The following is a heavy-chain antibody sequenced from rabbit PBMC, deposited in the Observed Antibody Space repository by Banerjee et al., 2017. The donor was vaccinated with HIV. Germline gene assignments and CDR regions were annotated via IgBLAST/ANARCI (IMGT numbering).Heavy chain of an antibody. J-gene: IGHJ6*01. Sequence: QEQLEESGGDLVKPEGSLTLTCTASGFSFSDNYVMCWVRQAPGKGLEWIGCIVADSGSTYYASWAKGRFTISKTSSTTVTLQMTSLTAADTATYFCARSVGSTYYYGMDLWGPGTLVTVS. CDR2: IVADSGST. D-gene: IGHD4-2*01. V-gene: IGHV1S45*01. CDR1: GFSFSDNYV. CDR3: ARSVGSTYYYGMDL.